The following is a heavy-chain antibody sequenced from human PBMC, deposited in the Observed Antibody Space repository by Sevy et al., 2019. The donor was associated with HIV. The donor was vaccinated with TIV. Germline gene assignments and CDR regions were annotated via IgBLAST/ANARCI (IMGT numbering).Heavy chain of an antibody. V-gene: IGHV3-73*01. J-gene: IGHJ3*02. CDR2: IRSKANSYAT. CDR1: GFTFSGSA. D-gene: IGHD2-21*01. Sequence: GGSLRLSCAASGFTFSGSAMHWVRQASGKGLEWVGGIRSKANSYATAYAASVKGRFTISRDDSKNTAYLQMNSLKTEDTAVYYCTRRAAYCGGDCYYDAFDIWGQGTMVTVSS. CDR3: TRRAAYCGGDCYYDAFDI.